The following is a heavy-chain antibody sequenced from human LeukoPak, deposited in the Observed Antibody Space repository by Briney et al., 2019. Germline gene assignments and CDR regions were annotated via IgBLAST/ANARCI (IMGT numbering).Heavy chain of an antibody. CDR3: ARDILGHTSSWYRFDY. CDR2: ISAYNGNT. CDR1: GYTFTSYG. V-gene: IGHV1-18*01. Sequence: ASVKVSCKASGYTFTSYGISWVRQARGQGLEWMGWISAYNGNTNYAQKLQGRVTLTTDTSTTTAYMELRTLRSDDTAVYYCARDILGHTSSWYRFDYWGQGSQVTVSS. J-gene: IGHJ4*02. D-gene: IGHD6-13*01.